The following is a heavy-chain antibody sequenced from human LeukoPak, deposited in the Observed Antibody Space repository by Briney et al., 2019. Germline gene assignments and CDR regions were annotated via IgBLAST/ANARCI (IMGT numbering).Heavy chain of an antibody. CDR2: IYYGGST. CDR1: GGSISSYY. J-gene: IGHJ3*02. D-gene: IGHD2-21*01. Sequence: SETLSLTCAVSGGSISSYYWSWIRQPPGKGLEWIGYIYYGGSTNYNPSLKSRVTISVDTSKTQFSLMLNSVTAADTAVYFCARNGRGDRADAFDIWGQGTVVTVSS. V-gene: IGHV4-59*01. CDR3: ARNGRGDRADAFDI.